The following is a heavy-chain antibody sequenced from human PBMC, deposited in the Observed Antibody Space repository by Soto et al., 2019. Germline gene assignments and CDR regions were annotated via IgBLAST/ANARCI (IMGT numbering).Heavy chain of an antibody. Sequence: QVQLQESGPGLVKPSQTLSLTCTVSGGSISSGDYYWSWIRQPPGKGLEWIGYIYYSGSTYYNPSLKSRVTISVDTSKNLCPLKRSSVTAAVTAVYYCAREDWGSGWRSFDYWGQGTLVTVSS. J-gene: IGHJ4*02. D-gene: IGHD3-16*01. V-gene: IGHV4-30-4*01. CDR1: GGSISSGDYY. CDR2: IYYSGST. CDR3: AREDWGSGWRSFDY.